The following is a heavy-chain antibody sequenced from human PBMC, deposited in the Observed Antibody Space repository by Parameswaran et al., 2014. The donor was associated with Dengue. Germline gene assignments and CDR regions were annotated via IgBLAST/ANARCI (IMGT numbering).Heavy chain of an antibody. V-gene: IGHV3-30-3*01. CDR3: ARGSYGDYDEYYFDY. CDR1: GFTFRDYA. D-gene: IGHD4-17*01. J-gene: IGHJ4*01. CDR2: ASYDGSNK. Sequence: GGSLRLSCVASGFTFRDYAMHWVRQAPGKGLEWVAVASYDGSNKFYGDSVKGRFTISRVNPKNSLYLQMNSLRVEDTAVYYCARGSYGDYDEYYFDYWGHGTLVTVSS.